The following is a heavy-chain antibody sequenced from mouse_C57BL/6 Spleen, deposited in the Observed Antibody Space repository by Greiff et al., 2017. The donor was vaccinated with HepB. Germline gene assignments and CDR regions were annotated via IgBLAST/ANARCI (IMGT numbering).Heavy chain of an antibody. Sequence: VQLQQSGAELAKPGASVKLSCKASGYTFTSYWMHWVKQRPGQGLEWIGYINPSNGYTKYNQKFKDKATLTADKSSSTAYMQLSSLTYEDSAVYYCARYYYGSDYAMDDWGQGTSVTVSS. CDR2: INPSNGYT. CDR3: ARYYYGSDYAMDD. V-gene: IGHV1-7*01. CDR1: GYTFTSYW. J-gene: IGHJ4*01. D-gene: IGHD1-1*01.